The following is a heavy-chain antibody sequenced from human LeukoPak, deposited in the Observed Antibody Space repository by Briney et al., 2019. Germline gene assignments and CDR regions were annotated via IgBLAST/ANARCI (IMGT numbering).Heavy chain of an antibody. CDR2: INPNSGGT. D-gene: IGHD6-13*01. CDR1: GYTFTGYY. Sequence: ASVKLSCKASGYTFTGYYMHWVRQAPGQGLEWMGWINPNSGGTNYAQKFQGRVTMTRGTSISTAYMELSRLRSDDTAVYYCARTGRSGIAAAGTKKVDYWGQGTLVTVSS. J-gene: IGHJ4*02. CDR3: ARTGRSGIAAAGTKKVDY. V-gene: IGHV1-2*02.